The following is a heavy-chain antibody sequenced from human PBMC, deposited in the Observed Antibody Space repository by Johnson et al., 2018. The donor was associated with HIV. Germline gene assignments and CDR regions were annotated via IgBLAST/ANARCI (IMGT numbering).Heavy chain of an antibody. V-gene: IGHV3-11*04. CDR1: GFTVSDYY. D-gene: IGHD1-1*01. Sequence: QVQLVESGGGLVQPGGSLRLSCAASGFTVSDYYMNWIRQPPGKGLEWFSYISGSSSTIYYADSVTGRFTISRDNSKNSLYLQVHSFRVEDTAVYYCAREGFSGTYFSAFDIWGRGTMVTVSS. CDR3: AREGFSGTYFSAFDI. J-gene: IGHJ3*02. CDR2: ISGSSSTI.